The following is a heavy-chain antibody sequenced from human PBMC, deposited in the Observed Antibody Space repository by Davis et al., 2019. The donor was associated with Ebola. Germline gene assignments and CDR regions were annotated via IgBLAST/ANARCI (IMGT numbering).Heavy chain of an antibody. CDR3: AITDYDSSGYYYVFAFDI. D-gene: IGHD3-22*01. Sequence: GGSLRLSCKVSGYIFSNYWIVWVRQMSGKGLEWMGIIYPGDSDTRYNPSFQGQVTISADKSLNTAYLQWSSLKASDTAMYYCAITDYDSSGYYYVFAFDIWGQGTMVTVSS. J-gene: IGHJ3*02. V-gene: IGHV5-51*01. CDR1: GYIFSNYW. CDR2: IYPGDSDT.